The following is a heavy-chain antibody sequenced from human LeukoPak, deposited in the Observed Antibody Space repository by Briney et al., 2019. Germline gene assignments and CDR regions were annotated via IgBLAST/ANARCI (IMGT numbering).Heavy chain of an antibody. J-gene: IGHJ4*02. CDR3: ATDRSSIAVRPH. Sequence: GGSLRLSCAASGFTFSSYWMHWVRQAPGKGLVWVSRINTDGSSANYADSVKGRFTISRDNAKNTLYLQMNSLRAEDTAVYYCATDRSSIAVRPHWGQGTQVTVSS. CDR2: INTDGSSA. CDR1: GFTFSSYW. D-gene: IGHD6-6*01. V-gene: IGHV3-74*01.